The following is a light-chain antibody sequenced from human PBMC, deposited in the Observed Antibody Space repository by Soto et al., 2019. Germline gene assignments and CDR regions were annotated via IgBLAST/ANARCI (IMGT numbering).Light chain of an antibody. J-gene: IGKJ1*01. Sequence: DIVMTQSPDSLAVSLGERATINCKSSQSVLYSSNNKNYLAWYQQKPGQPPKLLIYWASTRESGVPDRFSGSGSGTDFTLTIGSLQAEDVAVYYCQQYYNPRGTFGQGTNVDIK. V-gene: IGKV4-1*01. CDR2: WAS. CDR3: QQYYNPRGT. CDR1: QSVLYSSNNKNY.